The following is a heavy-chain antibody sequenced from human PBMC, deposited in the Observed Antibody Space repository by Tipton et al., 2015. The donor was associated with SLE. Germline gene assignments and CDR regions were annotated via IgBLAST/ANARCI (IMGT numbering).Heavy chain of an antibody. CDR2: VYYSGST. CDR1: GGFISSHD. V-gene: IGHV4-59*11. J-gene: IGHJ4*02. CDR3: ARGGIGGYDSFDY. D-gene: IGHD5-12*01. Sequence: TLSLTCTVSGGFISSHDWSWIRQPPGKELEWIGYVYYSGSTNYNPSLKSRVTISVDTSKNQFSLKLSSVTAADTAVYYCARGGIGGYDSFDYWGQGTLVTVSS.